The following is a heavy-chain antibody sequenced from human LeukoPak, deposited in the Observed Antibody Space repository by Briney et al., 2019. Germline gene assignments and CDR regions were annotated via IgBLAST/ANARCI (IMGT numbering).Heavy chain of an antibody. Sequence: SVKVSCKASGGTFSSYAISWVRQAPGQGLEWMGGIIPIFGTANYAQKFQGRVTITADESTSTAYMELSSLRSEDTAVYYCARDRYGFWSGYYTVFYWGQGTLVTVSS. V-gene: IGHV1-69*13. J-gene: IGHJ4*02. CDR2: IIPIFGTA. CDR3: ARDRYGFWSGYYTVFY. D-gene: IGHD3-3*01. CDR1: GGTFSSYA.